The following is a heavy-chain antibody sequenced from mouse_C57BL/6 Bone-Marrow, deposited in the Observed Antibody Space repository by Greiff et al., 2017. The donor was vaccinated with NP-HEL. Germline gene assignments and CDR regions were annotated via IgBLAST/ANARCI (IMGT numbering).Heavy chain of an antibody. CDR3: AREGPYAY. V-gene: IGHV1-54*01. J-gene: IGHJ3*01. CDR2: INPGSGGT. CDR1: GYAFTNYL. Sequence: QVQLQQSGAELVRPGTSVKVSCKASGYAFTNYLIEWVKQRPGQGLEWIGVINPGSGGTNYNVKFKGKATLTADKSSSTAYMQLSSLTSEDSAVYFCAREGPYAYWGQGTLVTVSA.